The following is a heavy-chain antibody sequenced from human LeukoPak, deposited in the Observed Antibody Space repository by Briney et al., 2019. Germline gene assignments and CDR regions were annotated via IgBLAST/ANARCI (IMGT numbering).Heavy chain of an antibody. D-gene: IGHD6-13*01. J-gene: IGHJ4*02. CDR2: INPNSGGT. Sequence: ASVKVSCKASGYTLTGYYMHWVRQAPGQGLEWMGWINPNSGGTNYAQKFQGRVTMTRDTSISTAYMELSRLRSDDTAVYYCARERGYSSSWYFSYWGQGTLVTVSS. CDR1: GYTLTGYY. CDR3: ARERGYSSSWYFSY. V-gene: IGHV1-2*02.